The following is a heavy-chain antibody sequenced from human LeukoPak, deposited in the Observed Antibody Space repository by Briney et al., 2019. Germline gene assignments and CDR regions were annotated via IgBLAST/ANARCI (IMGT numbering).Heavy chain of an antibody. CDR2: ISESGDAT. CDR3: ARDEIVPPGIFNFDY. CDR1: GFNFSSYS. Sequence: GGALRLSCAASGFNFSSYSMKWVRQAPGEGVGWLSGISESGDATFNIDSVKGRFTISRDNSKDTLYLEMNSLRTEDTAVYYCARDEIVPPGIFNFDYWGQGTLVTVSS. J-gene: IGHJ4*02. D-gene: IGHD2-2*01. V-gene: IGHV3-23*01.